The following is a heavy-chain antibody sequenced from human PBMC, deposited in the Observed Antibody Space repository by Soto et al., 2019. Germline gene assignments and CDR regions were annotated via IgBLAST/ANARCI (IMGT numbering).Heavy chain of an antibody. V-gene: IGHV4-59*08. D-gene: IGHD6-19*01. CDR2: IYYSGGT. Sequence: SETLSLTCTLSGRSISSHYWGWIRQPPVPGLEWIGYIYYSGGTNYNPSLKSRVTISVDTSKNQFSLKLSSVTAADTAVYYCARGSGYSSGWYDLYYFDYWGQGTLVTVS. CDR1: GRSISSHY. CDR3: ARGSGYSSGWYDLYYFDY. J-gene: IGHJ4*02.